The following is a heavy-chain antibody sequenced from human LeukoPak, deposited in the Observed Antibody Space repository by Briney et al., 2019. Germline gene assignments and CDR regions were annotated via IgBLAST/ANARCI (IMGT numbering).Heavy chain of an antibody. D-gene: IGHD3-22*01. CDR3: ARELYDSSGPADY. CDR2: INPNSGGT. CDR1: GYTFTSYY. V-gene: IGHV1-2*02. Sequence: ASVKVSCKASGYTFTSYYMHWVRQAPGQGLEWMGWINPNSGGTNYAQKFQGRVTMTRDTSISTAYMELSRLRSDDTAVYYCARELYDSSGPADYWGQGTLVTVSS. J-gene: IGHJ4*02.